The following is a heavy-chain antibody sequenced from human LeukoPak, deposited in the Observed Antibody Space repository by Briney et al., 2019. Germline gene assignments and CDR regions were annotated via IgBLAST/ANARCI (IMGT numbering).Heavy chain of an antibody. J-gene: IGHJ4*02. D-gene: IGHD6-19*01. Sequence: SETLSLTCTVSGGSISSSSYYWGWIRQPPGKGLEWIGSIYYSGSTYYNPSLKSRVTISVDTPKNQFSLRLSSVTAADTAVYYCAISAVAGTGFDYWGQGTLVTVSS. CDR2: IYYSGST. CDR1: GGSISSSSYY. CDR3: AISAVAGTGFDY. V-gene: IGHV4-39*01.